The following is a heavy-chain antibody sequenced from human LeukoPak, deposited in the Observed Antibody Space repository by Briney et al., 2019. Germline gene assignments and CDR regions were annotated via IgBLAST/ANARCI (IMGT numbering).Heavy chain of an antibody. CDR1: GFTFSSSS. J-gene: IGHJ6*03. Sequence: PGGSLRLSCAASGFTFSSSSMHWVRQAPGKGLEWVSSISSSSSYIYYADSVKGRFTISRDNAKNSLYLQMNSLRAEDTAVYYCARESRGTMRSIGQNYNYYYYMDVWGKGTTVTVSS. CDR2: ISSSSSYI. D-gene: IGHD3-22*01. V-gene: IGHV3-21*01. CDR3: ARESRGTMRSIGQNYNYYYYMDV.